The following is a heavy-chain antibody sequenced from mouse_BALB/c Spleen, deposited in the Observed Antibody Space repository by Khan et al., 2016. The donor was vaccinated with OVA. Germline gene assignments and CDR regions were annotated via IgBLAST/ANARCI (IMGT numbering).Heavy chain of an antibody. CDR2: ISPGSGDT. J-gene: IGHJ3*01. V-gene: IGHV1-77*01. D-gene: IGHD1-2*01. CDR3: ARSNYFGYTFAY. CDR1: GYTFTDYY. Sequence: QVQLQQSGAELARPGASVQLSCKASGYTFTDYYINWVKQRTGQGLEWIGAISPGSGDTYYNERFKGKATLTADKSSSTAYMQLSSLTSEASAVYFCARSNYFGYTFAYWGQGTLVTVSA.